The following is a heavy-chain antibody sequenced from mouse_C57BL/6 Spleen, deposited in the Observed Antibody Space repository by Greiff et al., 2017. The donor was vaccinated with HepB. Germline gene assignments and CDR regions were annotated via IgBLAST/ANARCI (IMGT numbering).Heavy chain of an antibody. J-gene: IGHJ2*01. CDR1: GFTFTDYY. CDR2: IRNKANGHTT. CDR3: AIYGSKAYYFDY. Sequence: EVHLVESGGGLVQPGGSLSLSCAASGFTFTDYYMSWVRQPPGKALEWLGFIRNKANGHTTEYSASVKGPFTISKDNSQSILYLQMNALRAEDSATYYCAIYGSKAYYFDYWGQGTTLTVSS. V-gene: IGHV7-3*01. D-gene: IGHD1-1*01.